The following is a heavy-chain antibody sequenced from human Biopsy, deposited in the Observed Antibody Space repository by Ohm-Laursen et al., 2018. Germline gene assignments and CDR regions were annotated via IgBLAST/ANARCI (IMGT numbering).Heavy chain of an antibody. J-gene: IGHJ4*02. CDR2: IKKKSNNDAT. V-gene: IGHV3-73*01. D-gene: IGHD5-12*01. Sequence: GSLRLSCAASGFNLSAFALHWVRQASGRGLEGVGRIKKKSNNDATAYAESMKGRFSIFRDDSKSTSFLQMNSLKIEDTAVYFCTRSAGYGYDYWGQGILVPVSS. CDR1: GFNLSAFA. CDR3: TRSAGYGYDY.